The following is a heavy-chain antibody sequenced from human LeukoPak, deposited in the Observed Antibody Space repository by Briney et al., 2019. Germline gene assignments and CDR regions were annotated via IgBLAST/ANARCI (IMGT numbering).Heavy chain of an antibody. CDR1: GFTFNRYG. V-gene: IGHV3-23*01. Sequence: GGSLRLSCAASGFTFNRYGMSWVRQAPGKGLEWVSAISGSGGTSYYADSVKGRFTISRGNSKNTLYLQINSLRAEDTAVYYCAKDHLPGIVVADRDYWGQGTLVTVSS. CDR3: AKDHLPGIVVADRDY. J-gene: IGHJ4*02. CDR2: ISGSGGTS. D-gene: IGHD6-19*01.